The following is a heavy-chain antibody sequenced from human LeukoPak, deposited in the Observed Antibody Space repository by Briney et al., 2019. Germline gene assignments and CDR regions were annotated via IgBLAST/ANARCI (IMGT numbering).Heavy chain of an antibody. CDR1: GFTFSSYA. CDR3: ATRPGYSGYEDRRYFDY. Sequence: GGSLRLSCAASGFTFSSYAMSWVRQAPGKGPEWVSAISGSGGSTYYADSVKGRFTISRDNSKNTLYLQMNSLRAEDTAVYYCATRPGYSGYEDRRYFDYWGQGTLVTVSS. D-gene: IGHD5-12*01. V-gene: IGHV3-23*01. CDR2: ISGSGGST. J-gene: IGHJ4*02.